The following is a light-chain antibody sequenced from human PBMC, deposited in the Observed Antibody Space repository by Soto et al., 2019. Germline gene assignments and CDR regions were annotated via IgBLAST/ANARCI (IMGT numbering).Light chain of an antibody. J-gene: IGLJ3*02. CDR2: EVS. CDR3: SSYTSSSTLYV. CDR1: SSDVGGYNY. Sequence: QSALTQPASVSGSPGQSITISCTGTSSDVGGYNYVSWYQQHPGKAPKLMIYEVSNRPSGVSKRFSGSKSGNTASLTISGLQAEDEADYYCSSYTSSSTLYVFGGGTKLTVL. V-gene: IGLV2-14*01.